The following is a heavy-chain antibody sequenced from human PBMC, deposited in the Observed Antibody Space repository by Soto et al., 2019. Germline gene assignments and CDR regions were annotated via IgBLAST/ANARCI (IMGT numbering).Heavy chain of an antibody. Sequence: QVQLVESGGGVVQPGRSLRLSCAASGFTFSSYGMHWVRQAPGKGLEWVAVIWYDGSNKYYADSVKGRFTISRDNSKNTRELQMNSLRADDTAVYYCARDKGGIVVVPAAIFYMGVWGKGTTVTGPS. D-gene: IGHD2-2*01. CDR2: IWYDGSNK. J-gene: IGHJ6*03. CDR1: GFTFSSYG. CDR3: ARDKGGIVVVPAAIFYMGV. V-gene: IGHV3-33*01.